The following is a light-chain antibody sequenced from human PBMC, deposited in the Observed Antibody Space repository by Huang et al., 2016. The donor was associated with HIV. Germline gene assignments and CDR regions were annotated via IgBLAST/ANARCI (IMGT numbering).Light chain of an antibody. CDR1: QSLVHSDGDTY. Sequence: VVMTQSPLSLPVTLGQPASISCKSNQSLVHSDGDTYCNWFQQSPGQSPRRLIYRVSNRDSGVPDRCSGSGSGTHFTLKISRVEAEDVGVYYCMQATHRPFTFGQGTKLEFK. CDR3: MQATHRPFT. J-gene: IGKJ2*01. V-gene: IGKV2-30*02. CDR2: RVS.